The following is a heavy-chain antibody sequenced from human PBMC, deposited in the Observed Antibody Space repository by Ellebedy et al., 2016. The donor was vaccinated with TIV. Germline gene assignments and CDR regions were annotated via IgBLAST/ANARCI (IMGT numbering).Heavy chain of an antibody. D-gene: IGHD3-9*01. CDR3: ARARLDWNWFDP. J-gene: IGHJ5*02. Sequence: GGSLRLXXAASGFTFSSYGMHWVRQAPGKGLEWVAVIWYDGSNKYYADSVKGRFTISRDNSKNTLYLQMNSLRAEDTVVYYCARARLDWNWFDPWGQGTLVTVSS. CDR2: IWYDGSNK. V-gene: IGHV3-33*01. CDR1: GFTFSSYG.